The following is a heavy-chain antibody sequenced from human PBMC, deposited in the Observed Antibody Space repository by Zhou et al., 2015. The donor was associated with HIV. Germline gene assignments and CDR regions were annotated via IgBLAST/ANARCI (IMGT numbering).Heavy chain of an antibody. V-gene: IGHV3-30*14. CDR1: GFIFSSYA. CDR3: ARGVTTRHYHYYYMDV. CDR2: ISFDGSNK. J-gene: IGHJ6*03. Sequence: QVQLVGSGGGVVQPGRSLRLSCAASGFIFSSYAMHWVRQAPGKGLEWVAVISFDGSNKYYADSVKGRFTISRDNSQNTLYLQMNSLRTEDTAVYSCARGVTTRHYHYYYMDVWGKGTTVTVSS. D-gene: IGHD3-22*01.